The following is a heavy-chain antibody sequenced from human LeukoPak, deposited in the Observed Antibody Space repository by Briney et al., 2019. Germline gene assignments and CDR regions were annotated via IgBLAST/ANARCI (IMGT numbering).Heavy chain of an antibody. D-gene: IGHD1-26*01. CDR2: FHDSEST. V-gene: IGHV4-59*01. J-gene: IGHJ4*02. CDR1: GGSISSYH. Sequence: SETLSLTCTVSGGSISSYHWSWIRQPPGKGLEWIGFFHDSESTNYNPSLKSRVSISVDTSKNQVSLRLSSVTAADTAVYYCARGDPTGRPGIGFDFWGQGTLVTVSS. CDR3: ARGDPTGRPGIGFDF.